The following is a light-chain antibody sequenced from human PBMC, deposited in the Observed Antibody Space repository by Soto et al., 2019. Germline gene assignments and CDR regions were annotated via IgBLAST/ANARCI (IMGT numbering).Light chain of an antibody. V-gene: IGKV3-20*01. J-gene: IGKJ4*01. CDR2: GAS. CDR3: QQYGSSLLT. CDR1: QSVSNNY. Sequence: EIVLAQSPGTLSLSPGERATLSCRASQSVSNNYLAWYQQKPGQAPRLLIYGASNRATGIPDRFSGSGSGTDFTLTISRLEPEDFAVYYCQQYGSSLLTFGAGTKVDIK.